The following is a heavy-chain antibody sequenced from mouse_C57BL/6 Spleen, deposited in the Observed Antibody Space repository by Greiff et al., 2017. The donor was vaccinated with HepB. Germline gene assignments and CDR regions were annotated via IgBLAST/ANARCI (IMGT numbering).Heavy chain of an antibody. CDR2: IYPGSGST. CDR1: GYTFTSYW. J-gene: IGHJ3*01. CDR3: ARSLGAFAY. D-gene: IGHD4-1*01. Sequence: QVQLQQPGAELVKPGASVKMSCKASGYTFTSYWITWVKQRPGQGLEWIGDIYPGSGSTNYNEKFKSKATLTVDKSSSTAYMQLSSLTSEDSAVYYCARSLGAFAYWGQGTLVTVSA. V-gene: IGHV1-55*01.